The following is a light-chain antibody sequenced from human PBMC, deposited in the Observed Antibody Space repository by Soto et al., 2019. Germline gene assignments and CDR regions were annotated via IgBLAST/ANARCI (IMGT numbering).Light chain of an antibody. J-gene: IGLJ3*02. Sequence: QSVLTQPASVSGSPGQSITISCTGTSSDIGRYNLVSWYQQHPGKPPKLMIYEATKRPSGVSNRFSGSKSGNTASLTISGLQAEDEADYYCSFASSNTFMFGGGTKLTVL. CDR2: EAT. V-gene: IGLV2-23*02. CDR1: SSDIGRYNL. CDR3: CSFASSNTFM.